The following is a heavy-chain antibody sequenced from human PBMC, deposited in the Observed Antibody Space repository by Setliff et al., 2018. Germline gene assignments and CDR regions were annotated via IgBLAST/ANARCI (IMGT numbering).Heavy chain of an antibody. Sequence: ASVKVSCKTSGDTFVSYYVHWVRQAPGQGLEWMGLIKPGIDTATYAQKFQGRVTMTRDTSAKIVFMELNGLRSDDTAVYYCARDVTGTYNGRLEYWGLGTLVT. CDR1: GDTFVSYY. CDR3: ARDVTGTYNGRLEY. J-gene: IGHJ4*02. CDR2: IKPGIDTA. V-gene: IGHV1-46*01. D-gene: IGHD1-1*01.